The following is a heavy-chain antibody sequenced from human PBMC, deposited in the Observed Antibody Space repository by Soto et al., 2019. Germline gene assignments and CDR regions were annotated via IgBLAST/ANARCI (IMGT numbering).Heavy chain of an antibody. D-gene: IGHD2-15*01. CDR2: INPSSSAT. V-gene: IGHV1-46*01. CDR3: ARGYCSSGNCYRLYYYEMDV. CDR1: GYTITSYY. J-gene: IGHJ6*02. Sequence: ASVKVSCKASGYTITSYYMHWVRQAPGQGLEWMGIINPSSSATRCSQKFQGRVTMTRDVSTSTVYMEMSVLRSEDTAVYYCARGYCSSGNCYRLYYYEMDVWGHGTTVTVSS.